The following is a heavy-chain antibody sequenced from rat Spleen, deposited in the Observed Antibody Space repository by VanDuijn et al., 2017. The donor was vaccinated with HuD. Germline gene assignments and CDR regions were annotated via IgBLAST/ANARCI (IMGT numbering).Heavy chain of an antibody. CDR2: ISPSGGST. V-gene: IGHV5-25*01. Sequence: EVQLVESGGDFVQPGRSLKLSCAASGFTFSNYDMAWVRQAPTKGLEWVASISPSGGSTYYRDSVKGRFTISRDNVKSTLYLQMDSLRSEDTATYYCARSVFDYWGQGVMVTVSS. CDR3: ARSVFDY. CDR1: GFTFSNYD. J-gene: IGHJ2*01.